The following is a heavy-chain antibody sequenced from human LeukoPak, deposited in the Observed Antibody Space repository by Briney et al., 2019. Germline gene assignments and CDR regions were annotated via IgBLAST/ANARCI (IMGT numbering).Heavy chain of an antibody. Sequence: ASVKASCKASGYTFTSYYIHWVRQAPGQGLEWMGIINPSGGSTSYAQKFQGRVTMTRDMSTSTVYMELSSLRSEDTAVYYCARGTNVDIVTTIQGDYWGQGTLVTVSS. J-gene: IGHJ4*02. CDR2: INPSGGST. V-gene: IGHV1-46*01. CDR3: ARGTNVDIVTTIQGDY. D-gene: IGHD5-12*01. CDR1: GYTFTSYY.